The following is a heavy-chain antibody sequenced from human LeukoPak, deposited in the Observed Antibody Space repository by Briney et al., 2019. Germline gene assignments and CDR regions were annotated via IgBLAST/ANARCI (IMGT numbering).Heavy chain of an antibody. CDR2: INHSGST. J-gene: IGHJ4*02. Sequence: PSETLSLTCAVYGGSFSGYYWSWIRQPPGKGLEWIGVINHSGSTNYNPSLKSRVTISVDTSKNQFSLKLSSVTAADTAVYYCARVRYCSSTSCYRYYFDYWGQGTLVTVSS. CDR3: ARVRYCSSTSCYRYYFDY. D-gene: IGHD2-2*02. V-gene: IGHV4-34*01. CDR1: GGSFSGYY.